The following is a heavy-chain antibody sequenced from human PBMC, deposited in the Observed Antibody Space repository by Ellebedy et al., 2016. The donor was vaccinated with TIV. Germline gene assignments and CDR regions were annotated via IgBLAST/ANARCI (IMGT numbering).Heavy chain of an antibody. V-gene: IGHV3-33*01. J-gene: IGHJ4*02. CDR1: GFTFSSYG. CDR3: ARDSAMIVDFDY. D-gene: IGHD3-22*01. Sequence: GESLKISCAASGFTFSSYGMHWVRQAPGKGLEWVAVIWYDGSNKYYADSVKGRFTISRDNSKNTLYLQMNSLRAEDTAVYYCARDSAMIVDFDYWGQGTLVTVSS. CDR2: IWYDGSNK.